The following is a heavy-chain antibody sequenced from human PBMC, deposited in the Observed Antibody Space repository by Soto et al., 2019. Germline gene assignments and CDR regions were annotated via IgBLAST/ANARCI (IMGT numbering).Heavy chain of an antibody. CDR1: GYTFTSYD. Sequence: QVQLVQSGAEVKKPGASVKVSCKASGYTFTSYDINWVRQATGHGLEWMGWMNPNSGNTGYAQKFQGRVTMTRNTSISTAYMELSSLRSEDTAVYYCARWRVAARSNYGMDVWGQGTTVTVSS. D-gene: IGHD6-6*01. CDR3: ARWRVAARSNYGMDV. V-gene: IGHV1-8*01. J-gene: IGHJ6*02. CDR2: MNPNSGNT.